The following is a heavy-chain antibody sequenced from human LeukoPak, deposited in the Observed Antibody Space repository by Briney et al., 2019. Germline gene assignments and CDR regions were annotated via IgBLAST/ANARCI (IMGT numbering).Heavy chain of an antibody. Sequence: PGGSLRLSCAASGFTFSSYSMNWVRQAPGKGLEWGSSISSSSSYIYYADSLKGRFTISRDNAKNSLYLQMNSLRADDTAVYYCARVARYGSGSYYFDYWGRGTLVTVSS. CDR3: ARVARYGSGSYYFDY. CDR1: GFTFSSYS. V-gene: IGHV3-21*01. D-gene: IGHD3-10*01. J-gene: IGHJ4*02. CDR2: ISSSSSYI.